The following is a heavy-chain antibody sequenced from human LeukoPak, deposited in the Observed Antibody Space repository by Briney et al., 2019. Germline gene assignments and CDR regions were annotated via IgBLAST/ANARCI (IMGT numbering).Heavy chain of an antibody. CDR1: GYSISRGYY. J-gene: IGHJ5*02. D-gene: IGHD3-10*01. V-gene: IGHV4-38-2*02. CDR3: ATVAITMVRGVIMRNWFDP. Sequence: SETLSLTCTVSGYSISRGYYWGWIRQPPGKGLEWIGSIYYSGSTYYNPSLKRRVTISVDTSKNHFSLKLSSVTAADTAVYYCATVAITMVRGVIMRNWFDPWGQGTLVTVSS. CDR2: IYYSGST.